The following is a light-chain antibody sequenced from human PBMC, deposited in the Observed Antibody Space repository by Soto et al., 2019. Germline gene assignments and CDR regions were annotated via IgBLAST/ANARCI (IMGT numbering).Light chain of an antibody. CDR3: QQYGSSLWT. J-gene: IGKJ1*01. V-gene: IGKV3-20*01. Sequence: EIVLTQSPATLSLSPVERATLSCRASQSVSSYLAWYQQKPGQAPRLLIYDASNRATGIPARFSGSGSGTDFTLTISRLEPEDFAVYFCQQYGSSLWTFGQGTKVDIK. CDR2: DAS. CDR1: QSVSSY.